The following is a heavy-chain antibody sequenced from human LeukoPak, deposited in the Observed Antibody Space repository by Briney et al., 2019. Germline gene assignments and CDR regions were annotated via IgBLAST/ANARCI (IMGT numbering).Heavy chain of an antibody. CDR1: GFTFSSYG. CDR2: ISYDGSNK. Sequence: PGGSLRLSCAASGFTFSSYGMHWVRQAPGKGLEWVAVISYDGSNKYYADSVKGRFTISRDNSKNTLYLQMNSLRAEDTAVYYCAKERGDFWSGLTYFDYWGQGTLVTVSS. V-gene: IGHV3-30*18. J-gene: IGHJ4*02. D-gene: IGHD3-3*01. CDR3: AKERGDFWSGLTYFDY.